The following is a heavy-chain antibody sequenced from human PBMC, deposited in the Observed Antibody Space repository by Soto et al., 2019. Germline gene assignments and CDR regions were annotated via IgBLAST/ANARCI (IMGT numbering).Heavy chain of an antibody. CDR1: GYTFTNYW. V-gene: IGHV5-51*01. J-gene: IGHJ6*02. Sequence: PGESLKISCKGSGYTFTNYWIGWVRQMPGKGPEWMGIIYPGDSDTKYNPSFQGQVTISADKSITTTYLQWSSLKASDTAISYWAASIFYYGMDVGGQGTRVTVS. CDR2: IYPGDSDT. CDR3: AASIFYYGMDV.